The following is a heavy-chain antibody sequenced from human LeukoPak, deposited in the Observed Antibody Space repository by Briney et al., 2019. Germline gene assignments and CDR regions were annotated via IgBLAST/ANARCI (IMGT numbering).Heavy chain of an antibody. D-gene: IGHD6-19*01. J-gene: IGHJ1*01. Sequence: SETLSLTCVVSGDSMTSNWWSWIRQPPGEGLEWIGEIYHSGSTNYNPSLKSRVTISVDKSKNQFSLKLSSVTAADTAVYYCARNQYSSKGSYFQHWGQGTLVTVSS. CDR3: ARNQYSSKGSYFQH. V-gene: IGHV4-4*02. CDR2: IYHSGST. CDR1: GDSMTSNW.